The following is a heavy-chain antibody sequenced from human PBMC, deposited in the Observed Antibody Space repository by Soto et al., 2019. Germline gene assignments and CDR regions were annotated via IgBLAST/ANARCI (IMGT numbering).Heavy chain of an antibody. V-gene: IGHV4-34*01. J-gene: IGHJ4*02. CDR1: GGSFSGYY. Sequence: LETLSLTCAVYGGSFSGYYWSWIRQPPGKGLEWIGEINHSGSTNYNPSLKSRVTISVDTSKNQFSLKLSSVTAADTAVYYCARVRRARGDYWGQGTLVTVSS. CDR2: INHSGST. CDR3: ARVRRARGDY. D-gene: IGHD3-10*01.